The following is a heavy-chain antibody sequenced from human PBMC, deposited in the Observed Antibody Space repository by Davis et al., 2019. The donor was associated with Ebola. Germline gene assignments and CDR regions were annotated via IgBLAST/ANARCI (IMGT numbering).Heavy chain of an antibody. CDR3: AREFYYGSGSAFDI. J-gene: IGHJ3*02. CDR2: TYYRSKWFV. D-gene: IGHD3-10*01. Sequence: PSETLSLTCAISGDSVSSNSAAWNWIRQSPSRGLEWLGRTYYRSKWFVDYAVSVKSRITINPDTSKNQFSLKLSSVTAADTAVYYCAREFYYGSGSAFDIWGQGTMVTVSS. V-gene: IGHV6-1*01. CDR1: GDSVSSNSAA.